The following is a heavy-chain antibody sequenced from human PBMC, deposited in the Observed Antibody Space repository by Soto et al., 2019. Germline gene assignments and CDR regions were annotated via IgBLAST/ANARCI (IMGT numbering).Heavy chain of an antibody. D-gene: IGHD3-9*01. V-gene: IGHV1-69*13. Sequence: ASVKVSCKASGGTFSSYASSWVRQAPGQGLEWMGGIIPIFGTANYAQKFQGRVTITADESTSTAYMELSSLRSEDTAVYYCARVVPFDILTGYSKYHFDYWGQGTLVTVSS. CDR3: ARVVPFDILTGYSKYHFDY. J-gene: IGHJ4*02. CDR2: IIPIFGTA. CDR1: GGTFSSYA.